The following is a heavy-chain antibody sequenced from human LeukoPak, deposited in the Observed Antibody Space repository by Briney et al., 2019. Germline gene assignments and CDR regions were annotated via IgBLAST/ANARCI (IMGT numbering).Heavy chain of an antibody. CDR3: ARDSDYSGNGNGDWFDP. D-gene: IGHD4-11*01. CDR2: ISNYFGVT. J-gene: IGHJ5*02. Sequence: ASVKVSCKASGFRFTSFGVSWARQAPGQGLEWMGWISNYFGVTHYAEKFEDRVTMTIDTSTTTAYMELRSLRYDDTAVYYCARDSDYSGNGNGDWFDPWGQGTVVTVSS. CDR1: GFRFTSFG. V-gene: IGHV1-18*04.